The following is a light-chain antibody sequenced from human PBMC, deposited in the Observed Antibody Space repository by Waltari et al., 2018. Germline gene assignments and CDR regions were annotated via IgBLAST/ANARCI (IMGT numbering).Light chain of an antibody. CDR1: QSISNY. J-gene: IGKJ2*01. CDR3: NHSYTNPYT. CDR2: AAS. V-gene: IGKV1-39*01. Sequence: DIQMTQSPSSLSASRTDRVTITCRATQSISNYLNWYHQKPGKAPMLLIYAASSLESGVPSRFSGSGSGTEFSLKISSLQPEDFATYYCNHSYTNPYTFGQGIKLEIK.